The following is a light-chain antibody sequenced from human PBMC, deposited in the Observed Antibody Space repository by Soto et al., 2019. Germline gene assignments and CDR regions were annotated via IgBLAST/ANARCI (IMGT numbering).Light chain of an antibody. CDR1: ARDIGAYDY. J-gene: IGLJ1*01. CDR3: SSFADSSARDYV. Sequence: QSALPQPASVSGSPGQSITISGTGSARDIGAYDYVAWYQQHPGGVPKILIYDVSSRPSGVSSRFSVSNSGNTAYLTISGLQTYDESDYYCSSFADSSARDYVFGGGTKVTVL. V-gene: IGLV2-14*03. CDR2: DVS.